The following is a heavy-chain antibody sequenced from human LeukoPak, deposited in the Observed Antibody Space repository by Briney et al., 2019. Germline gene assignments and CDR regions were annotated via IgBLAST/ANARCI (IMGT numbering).Heavy chain of an antibody. D-gene: IGHD2-21*02. V-gene: IGHV1-69*13. Sequence: GASVKVSCKASGGTFSSYAISWVRQAPGQGLEWMGGIIPIFGTANYAQKFQGRVTITADESTSTAYMELSSLRSEDTAVYYCGLVTSGNWWFDPWGQGTLVTVSS. J-gene: IGHJ5*02. CDR2: IIPIFGTA. CDR3: GLVTSGNWWFDP. CDR1: GGTFSSYA.